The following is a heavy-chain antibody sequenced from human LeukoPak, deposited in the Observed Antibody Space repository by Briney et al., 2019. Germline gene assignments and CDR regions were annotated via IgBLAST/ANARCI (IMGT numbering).Heavy chain of an antibody. D-gene: IGHD3-10*01. CDR2: IYSGGST. CDR1: GFTVSSNY. Sequence: GGSLRLSCAASGFTVSSNYMSWVRQAPGKGLEWVSVIYSGGSTYYADSVKGRFTISRDNSKNTLSLQMNSLRAEDTAVYYCARLRSRGMVRGANDYWGQGTLVTVSS. V-gene: IGHV3-66*04. CDR3: ARLRSRGMVRGANDY. J-gene: IGHJ4*02.